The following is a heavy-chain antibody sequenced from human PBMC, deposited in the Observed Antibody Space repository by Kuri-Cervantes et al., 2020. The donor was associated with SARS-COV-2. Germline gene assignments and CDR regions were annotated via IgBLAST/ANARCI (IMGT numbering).Heavy chain of an antibody. CDR3: ARGSRRSSKARYYDSSGYYYGMDV. D-gene: IGHD3-22*01. V-gene: IGHV1-69*13. CDR1: GGTFSSYA. Sequence: SVKVSCKASGGTFSSYAISWVRQAPGQGLEWMGGIIPIFGTANYAQKFQGRVTITADESTSTAYMELSSLRSEDTAVYYCARGSRRSSKARYYDSSGYYYGMDVWDQGTTVTVSS. J-gene: IGHJ6*02. CDR2: IIPIFGTA.